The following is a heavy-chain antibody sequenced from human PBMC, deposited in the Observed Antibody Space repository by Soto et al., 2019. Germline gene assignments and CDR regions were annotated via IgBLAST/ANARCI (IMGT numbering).Heavy chain of an antibody. V-gene: IGHV3-23*01. CDR1: GFTLSSNA. D-gene: IGHD6-19*01. Sequence: EVQLLESGGGLVQPGGSLRLSCAASGFTLSSNAMTWVRQAPGKGLEWVSAISGSGGTTYYADSVKGRFTISRDNSNNTLYLQMNSLRAEDTAVYYCAKDRYPSGWSPYFWGRGTLVTVSS. J-gene: IGHJ4*02. CDR2: ISGSGGTT. CDR3: AKDRYPSGWSPYF.